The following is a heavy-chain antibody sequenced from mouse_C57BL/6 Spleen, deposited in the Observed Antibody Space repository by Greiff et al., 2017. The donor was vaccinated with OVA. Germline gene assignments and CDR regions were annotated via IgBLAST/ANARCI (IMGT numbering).Heavy chain of an antibody. CDR2: IDPSDSYT. CDR1: GYTFTSYW. J-gene: IGHJ2*01. Sequence: VQLQQPGAELVKPGASVKLSCKASGYTFTSYWMQWVQQRPGQGLEWIGAIDPSDSYTNYHQKFKGKATLTVDTSSSTSYMHLISLTSEDSAVYYCASGDKLGLDYWGQGTTLTVSS. V-gene: IGHV1-50*01. CDR3: ASGDKLGLDY.